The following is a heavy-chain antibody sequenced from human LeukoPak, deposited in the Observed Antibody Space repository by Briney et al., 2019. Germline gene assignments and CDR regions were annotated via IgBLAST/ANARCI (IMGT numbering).Heavy chain of an antibody. CDR1: GYSFTNYW. CDR2: IYPGDSDT. Sequence: GESLKISCKGSGYSFTNYWIAWVRQMPGKGLEWMGIIYPGDSDTRYSPSFQGQVIISADKSSSTAYLHWSSLKASDTAKYYCARPLYFDSPSDGLDIWGQGTMVTVSS. J-gene: IGHJ3*02. CDR3: ARPLYFDSPSDGLDI. D-gene: IGHD3-9*01. V-gene: IGHV5-51*01.